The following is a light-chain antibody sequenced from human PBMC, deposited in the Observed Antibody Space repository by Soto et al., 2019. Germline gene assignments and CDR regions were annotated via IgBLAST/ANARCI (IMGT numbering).Light chain of an antibody. CDR3: QQYGSSPLT. CDR2: GAS. Sequence: EIVVSLSPGTLSLSKGERATLSCRASQSVTSSYLAWYQQKPGQAPRLLIYGASSRATGIPDRFSGSGSGTDFTLTISRLEPEDFAVYYCQQYGSSPLTFGGGTKVDI. CDR1: QSVTSSY. V-gene: IGKV3-20*01. J-gene: IGKJ4*01.